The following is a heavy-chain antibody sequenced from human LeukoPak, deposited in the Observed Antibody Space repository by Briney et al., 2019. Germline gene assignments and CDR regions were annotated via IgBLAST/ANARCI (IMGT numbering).Heavy chain of an antibody. D-gene: IGHD3-16*02. CDR3: AKDPGYLTYMDV. Sequence: GGSLRLSCSASGFTFSNYAMNWVRQAPGKGLEWVSAISGSGGSTYYADSVKGRFTISRDNSKNTLYLQMNSLRAEDTAVYYCAKDPGYLTYMDVWGKGTTVTVSS. V-gene: IGHV3-23*01. CDR1: GFTFSNYA. CDR2: ISGSGGST. J-gene: IGHJ6*03.